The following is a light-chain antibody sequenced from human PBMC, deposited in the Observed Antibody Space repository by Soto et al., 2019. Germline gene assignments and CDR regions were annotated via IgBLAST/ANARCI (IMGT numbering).Light chain of an antibody. CDR3: QQYGSSPRT. CDR2: DAS. Sequence: EIVVTQSPSTLSLSPGERATLSCRASQSVSSYLAWYQQKPGQAPRLLIYDASSRATGIPDRFSGSGSGTDFTLTISRLEPEDFAVYYCQQYGSSPRTFGQGTKVDTK. V-gene: IGKV3-20*01. CDR1: QSVSSY. J-gene: IGKJ1*01.